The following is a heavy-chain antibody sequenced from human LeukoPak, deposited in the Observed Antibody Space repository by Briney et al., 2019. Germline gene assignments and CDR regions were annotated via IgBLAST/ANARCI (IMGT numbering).Heavy chain of an antibody. D-gene: IGHD4-17*01. CDR3: TRVDDYGDYVGIDH. CDR2: IRSKAYGGTT. V-gene: IGHV3-49*03. Sequence: GGSLRLSCTASGFTFGDYAMSWFRQAPGKGLEWVGFIRSKAYGGTTEYAASVKGRFTISRDDSKSIAYLQMNSLKTEDTAVYYCTRVDDYGDYVGIDHWGQGTLVTVSS. CDR1: GFTFGDYA. J-gene: IGHJ4*02.